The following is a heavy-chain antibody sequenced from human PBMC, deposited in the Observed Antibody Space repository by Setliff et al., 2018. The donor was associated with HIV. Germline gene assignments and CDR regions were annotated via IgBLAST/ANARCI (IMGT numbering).Heavy chain of an antibody. Sequence: SETLSLTCSVSDNPLNSHDFYWGWIRQPPGKGLEWIGNFYYTGTTYYNSSLKSRVTISVDTSKNQVSLKLTSMTAADTAVYYCARAVYYFDFWGQGTLVTVSS. J-gene: IGHJ4*02. CDR1: DNPLNSHDFY. D-gene: IGHD1-20*01. CDR3: ARAVYYFDF. CDR2: FYYTGTT. V-gene: IGHV4-39*07.